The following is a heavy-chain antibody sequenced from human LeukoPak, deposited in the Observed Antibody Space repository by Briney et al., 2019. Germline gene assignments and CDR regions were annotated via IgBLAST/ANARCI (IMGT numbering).Heavy chain of an antibody. V-gene: IGHV3-33*06. J-gene: IGHJ4*02. D-gene: IGHD1-26*01. CDR1: GFTFSSYG. CDR3: AKALSGSYYFDF. CDR2: IWYDGSNK. Sequence: GGSLRLSCAASGFTFSSYGMHWVRQAPGKGLEWVAVIWYDGSNKYYADSVKGRFTISRDNSKNTLYLQMNSLRAEDTAVYYCAKALSGSYYFDFWGQGTLVTVSS.